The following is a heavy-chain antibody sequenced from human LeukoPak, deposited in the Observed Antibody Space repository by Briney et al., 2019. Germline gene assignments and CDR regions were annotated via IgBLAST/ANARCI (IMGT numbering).Heavy chain of an antibody. CDR1: GGSISSGDYY. V-gene: IGHV4-30-4*01. CDR2: ISNSGST. Sequence: SQTLSLTCTVSGGSISSGDYYWSWIRQPPGKGLVWIGYISNSGSTYYNPSLKSRITISVDTSKNQLSLKLSSVTAADTAVYYCVHGGGSGYRGHNWFGSWGQRTLAAVSS. CDR3: VHGGGSGYRGHNWFGS. J-gene: IGHJ5*01. D-gene: IGHD3-22*01.